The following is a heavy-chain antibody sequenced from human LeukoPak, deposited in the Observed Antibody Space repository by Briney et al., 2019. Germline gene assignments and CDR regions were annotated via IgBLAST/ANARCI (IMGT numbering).Heavy chain of an antibody. CDR2: IYYSGST. J-gene: IGHJ6*02. D-gene: IGHD4-17*01. Sequence: SETLSLTCTVSGGSISSGGYYWSWIRQHPGKGLEWIGYIYYSGSTYYNPSLKSRVTISVDTSKNQFSLKLSSVTAADTAVYYCARVPYGDYYYYYYGMDVWGQGTTVTVSS. CDR1: GGSISSGGYY. V-gene: IGHV4-31*03. CDR3: ARVPYGDYYYYYYGMDV.